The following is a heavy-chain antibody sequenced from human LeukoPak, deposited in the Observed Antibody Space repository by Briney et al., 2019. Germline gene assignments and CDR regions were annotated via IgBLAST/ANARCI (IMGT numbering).Heavy chain of an antibody. J-gene: IGHJ5*02. Sequence: GASVKVSCKASGYTFTSYGISWVRQAPGQGLDWMGWISAYNGNTNYAQKLQGRVTMTTDTSTSAAYMELRSLRSDDTAVYYCAREETSEYYDILTGYYGNWFDPWGQGTLVTVSS. CDR3: AREETSEYYDILTGYYGNWFDP. CDR1: GYTFTSYG. D-gene: IGHD3-9*01. CDR2: ISAYNGNT. V-gene: IGHV1-18*01.